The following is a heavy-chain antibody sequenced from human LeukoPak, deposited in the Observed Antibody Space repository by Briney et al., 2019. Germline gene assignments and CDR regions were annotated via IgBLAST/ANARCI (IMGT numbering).Heavy chain of an antibody. J-gene: IGHJ4*02. D-gene: IGHD3-22*01. CDR1: GFTFSSYG. CDR3: AKYYYDSSGIDY. Sequence: GGSLRLSCAASGFTFSSYGMHWVRQAPGKGLEWVAVIWYDGSNKYYADSVKGRFTISRDNSKNTRYLQMNSLRAEDTAVYYCAKYYYDSSGIDYWGQGTLVTVSS. V-gene: IGHV3-33*06. CDR2: IWYDGSNK.